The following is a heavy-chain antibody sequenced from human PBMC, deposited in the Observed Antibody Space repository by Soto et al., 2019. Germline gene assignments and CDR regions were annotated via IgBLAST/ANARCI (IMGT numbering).Heavy chain of an antibody. CDR2: VYSSGTT. CDR3: ARDIGSYAYGEGY. Sequence: NPSETLSLTCSVSGGSINSYWWSWIRQPAGKGLEWIGRVYSSGTTDYNPSLNSRATMSVETSKNKFSLKLSSVTAADTAVYYCARDIGSYAYGEGYWGQGIQVTVSS. V-gene: IGHV4-4*07. D-gene: IGHD3-10*01. J-gene: IGHJ4*02. CDR1: GGSINSYW.